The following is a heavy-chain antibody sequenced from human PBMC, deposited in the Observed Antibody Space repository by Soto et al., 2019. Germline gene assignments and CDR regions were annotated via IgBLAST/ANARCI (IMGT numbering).Heavy chain of an antibody. CDR2: ISASGGNI. D-gene: IGHD3-16*01. J-gene: IGHJ2*01. CDR1: GFIFSDYA. V-gene: IGHV3-23*01. Sequence: GSLRLSCVASGFIFSDYAMTWIRQAPGKGLEWVAAISASGGNIEYTDSLKGRFTISRDNSKKTVYLQINGLTADDTAVHYCAKVAGGLGYFDLWGRGTLVTGSS. CDR3: AKVAGGLGYFDL.